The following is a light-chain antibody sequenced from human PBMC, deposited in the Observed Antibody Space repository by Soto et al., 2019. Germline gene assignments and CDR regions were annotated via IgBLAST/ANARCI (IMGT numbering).Light chain of an antibody. V-gene: IGLV1-44*01. CDR3: AAWDDSLNVWM. Sequence: QLVLTQPPSASGTPGQRVTISCSGXXXXIGSNTVNWYQQLPGTAPKLLVFSNDQRPSGVPDRFSGSKSGTSVSLAISGLQSEDEADYYCAAWDDSLNVWMFGGGTQLTVL. J-gene: IGLJ7*01. CDR2: SND. CDR1: XXXIGSNT.